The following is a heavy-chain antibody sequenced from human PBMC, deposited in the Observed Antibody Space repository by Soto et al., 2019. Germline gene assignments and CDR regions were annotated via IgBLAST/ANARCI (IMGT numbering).Heavy chain of an antibody. CDR3: VSPEGYYDSSGYTLDY. J-gene: IGHJ4*02. Sequence: ETLSLTCTVSGDSISSSTYYWGWIRQSPGKGLEWIGSMFYSGNTYYNPSLKSRVTLSIDTSKNQFSLKLNSVTAADTAVYYCVSPEGYYDSSGYTLDYWGQGTLVTVSS. V-gene: IGHV4-39*01. D-gene: IGHD3-22*01. CDR2: MFYSGNT. CDR1: GDSISSSTYY.